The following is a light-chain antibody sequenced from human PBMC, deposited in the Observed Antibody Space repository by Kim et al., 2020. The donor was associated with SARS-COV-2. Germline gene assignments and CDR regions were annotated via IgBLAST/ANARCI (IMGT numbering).Light chain of an antibody. V-gene: IGKV1-17*01. Sequence: ASVGDRVTSTCRASQDIRNDLGWDQQKPGRAPKRLIYGASSVQSGVPSRFSGSGSGTEFTLTISSVQPEDFATYFCLQHSTYPITFGQGTRLEIK. CDR2: GAS. CDR3: LQHSTYPIT. CDR1: QDIRND. J-gene: IGKJ5*01.